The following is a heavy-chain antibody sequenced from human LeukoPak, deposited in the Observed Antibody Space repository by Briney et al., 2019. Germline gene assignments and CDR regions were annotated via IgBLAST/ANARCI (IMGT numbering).Heavy chain of an antibody. D-gene: IGHD3-10*01. CDR1: GFTFSSYS. V-gene: IGHV3-21*01. CDR3: ARHRGYGSGSGVFDI. J-gene: IGHJ3*02. CDR2: ISSSSSYI. Sequence: PGGSLRLSCAASGFTFSSYSMNWVRQAPGKGLEWVSSISSSSSYIYYAHSVKGRFTISRDNAKNSLYLQMNSLRAEDTAVYYCARHRGYGSGSGVFDIWGQGTMVTVSS.